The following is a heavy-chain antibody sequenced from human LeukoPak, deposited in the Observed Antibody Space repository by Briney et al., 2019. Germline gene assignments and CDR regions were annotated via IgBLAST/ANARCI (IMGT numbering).Heavy chain of an antibody. D-gene: IGHD1-26*01. CDR1: GYTFTSYD. Sequence: ASVKVSCKASGYTFTSYDINWVRQATGQGLEWMGWMNPNSGNTGYAQKFQGRVTITRNTSISTAYMELSSLRSEDTAVYYCARGVVGATHYYYYMDVWGKGTTVTISS. V-gene: IGHV1-8*03. CDR2: MNPNSGNT. J-gene: IGHJ6*03. CDR3: ARGVVGATHYYYYMDV.